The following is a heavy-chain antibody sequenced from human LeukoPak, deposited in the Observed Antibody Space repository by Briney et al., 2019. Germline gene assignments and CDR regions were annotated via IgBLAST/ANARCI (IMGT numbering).Heavy chain of an antibody. CDR1: GGSFSGYY. D-gene: IGHD6-19*01. Sequence: PSETLSLTCAVYGGSFSGYYWSWIRQPPGKGLEWIGYIYYSGSTNYNPSLKSRVTISVDTSKNQFSLKLSSVTAADTAVYYCARVIAVAGSTTDYWGQGTLVTVSS. J-gene: IGHJ4*02. CDR3: ARVIAVAGSTTDY. V-gene: IGHV4-59*08. CDR2: IYYSGST.